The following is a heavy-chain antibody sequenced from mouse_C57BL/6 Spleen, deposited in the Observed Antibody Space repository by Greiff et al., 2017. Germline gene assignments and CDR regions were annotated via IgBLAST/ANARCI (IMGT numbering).Heavy chain of an antibody. V-gene: IGHV5-4*01. CDR3: ARGTDGYYVWYFDV. J-gene: IGHJ1*03. CDR2: ISDGGSYT. D-gene: IGHD2-3*01. CDR1: GFTFSSYA. Sequence: EVHLVESGGGLVKPGGSLKLSCAASGFTFSSYAMSWVRQTPEKRLEWVATISDGGSYTYYPDNVKGRFTISRDNAKNNLYLQMSHLKSEDTAMYYCARGTDGYYVWYFDVWGTGTTVTVSS.